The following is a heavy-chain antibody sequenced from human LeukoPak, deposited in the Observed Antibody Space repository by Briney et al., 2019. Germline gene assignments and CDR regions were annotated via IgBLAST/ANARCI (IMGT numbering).Heavy chain of an antibody. CDR2: IRYDGSNK. CDR1: GFTFSSYA. CDR3: AKIGYCSSASCLGDTFEI. V-gene: IGHV3-30*02. J-gene: IGHJ3*02. D-gene: IGHD2-2*01. Sequence: PGGSLRLSCAASGFTFSSYAMSWVRQAPGKGLEWVAFIRYDGSNKYYVDSVKGRFIISRDNSKNTLYLQMNSLRPEDTAVYYCAKIGYCSSASCLGDTFEIWGQGTMVTVSS.